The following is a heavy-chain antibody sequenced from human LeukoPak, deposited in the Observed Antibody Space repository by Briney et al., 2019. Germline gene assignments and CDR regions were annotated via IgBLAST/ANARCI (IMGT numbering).Heavy chain of an antibody. D-gene: IGHD2-8*01. J-gene: IGHJ4*02. V-gene: IGHV4-4*02. CDR1: GGSINTTNW. CDR2: ISLSGLT. Sequence: PSGTLSLTCGVSGGSINTTNWWSWVRQPPGQGLEWIGEISLSGLTNYSPSLNSRVTMSLDKPKNQLSLNLSSVTAADTAVYYCSRENGAFSPFGFWGQGTLVTVPS. CDR3: SRENGAFSPFGF.